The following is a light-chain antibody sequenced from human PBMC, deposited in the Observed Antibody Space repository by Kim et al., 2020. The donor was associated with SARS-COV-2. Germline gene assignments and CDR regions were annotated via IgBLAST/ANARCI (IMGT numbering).Light chain of an antibody. CDR2: LNSDGSH. J-gene: IGLJ3*02. V-gene: IGLV4-69*01. CDR1: SGPSTYA. CDR3: QTWGNGLRV. Sequence: AAVKFTCTRSSGPSTYAIAWHQQHPEKDPGYLMKLNSDGSHKKGDGVPDRFSGSSFGAELYLTISSLQSDDEADYYCQTWGNGLRVFGGGTKLTVL.